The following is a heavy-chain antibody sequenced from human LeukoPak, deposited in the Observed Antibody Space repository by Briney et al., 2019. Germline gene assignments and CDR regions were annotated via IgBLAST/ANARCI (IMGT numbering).Heavy chain of an antibody. J-gene: IGHJ5*02. CDR1: GGSISSYY. V-gene: IGHV4-59*08. D-gene: IGHD3-22*01. Sequence: PSETLSLTCTVSGGSISSYYWSWIRQPPGKGLEWIGYIYYSGSTNYNPSLKSRVTISVDTSKNQFSLKLSSVTAADTAVYYCASIVVVIRSYFKYNWFDPWGQGTLVTVSS. CDR2: IYYSGST. CDR3: ASIVVVIRSYFKYNWFDP.